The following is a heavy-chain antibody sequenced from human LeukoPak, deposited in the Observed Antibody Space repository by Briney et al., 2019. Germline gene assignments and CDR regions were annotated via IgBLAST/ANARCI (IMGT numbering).Heavy chain of an antibody. CDR2: INPHSGAT. J-gene: IGHJ4*02. D-gene: IGHD6-6*01. V-gene: IGHV1-2*02. CDR3: ARAVGYSSSSAPDY. Sequence: ASVKLSCKASGYTFTVYYMHWVRQAPGQGLEWMGWINPHSGATNYAQKFQGRVTMTRDTSTSTAYMELSRLRSDDTAVYYCARAVGYSSSSAPDYWGQGTLVTVSS. CDR1: GYTFTVYY.